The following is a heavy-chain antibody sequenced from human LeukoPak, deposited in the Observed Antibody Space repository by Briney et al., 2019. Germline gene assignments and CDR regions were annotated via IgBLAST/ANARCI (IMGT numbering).Heavy chain of an antibody. Sequence: GGSLRLSCAASGFTVSGNFMSWVRQAPGKGLEWVSTLYTNDATYYEDSVKGRFTISRDSSKNTLYFQMSSVRIEDTAVYYCARDLRGAARGFDYWGQGTLVTVSS. CDR3: ARDLRGAARGFDY. CDR2: LYTNDAT. CDR1: GFTVSGNF. D-gene: IGHD3-10*01. V-gene: IGHV3-53*01. J-gene: IGHJ4*02.